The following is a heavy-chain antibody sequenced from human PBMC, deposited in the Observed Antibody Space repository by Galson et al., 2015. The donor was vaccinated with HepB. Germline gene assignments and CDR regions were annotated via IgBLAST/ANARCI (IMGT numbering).Heavy chain of an antibody. Sequence: ETLSLTCSVSGASISISTFYWVWIRQTPVKGLEWIGNVHSSGVTYYNPSLNNRVTVSGDTAKNQFSLRVRSVTAADTAVYYGVRALGGSYFYGMDVWGQGTTVIVSS. V-gene: IGHV4-39*01. CDR2: VHSSGVT. CDR3: VRALGGSYFYGMDV. CDR1: GASISISTFY. J-gene: IGHJ6*02.